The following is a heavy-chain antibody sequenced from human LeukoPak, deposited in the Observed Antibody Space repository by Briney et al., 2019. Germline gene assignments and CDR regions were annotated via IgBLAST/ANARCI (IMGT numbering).Heavy chain of an antibody. J-gene: IGHJ4*02. CDR3: ANTEDYYDSSGSTPYYFDY. V-gene: IGHV3-23*01. CDR1: GFTFSSYA. CDR2: ISGSGGST. D-gene: IGHD3-22*01. Sequence: PGGSLRLSCAASGFTFSSYAMSWVRQAPGKGLEWVSAISGSGGSTYYADSVKGRFTISRGNSKNTLYLQMNSLRAEDTAVYYCANTEDYYDSSGSTPYYFDYWGQGTLVTVSS.